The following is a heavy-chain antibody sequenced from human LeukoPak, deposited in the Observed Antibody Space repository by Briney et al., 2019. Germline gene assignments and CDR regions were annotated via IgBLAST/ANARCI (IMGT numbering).Heavy chain of an antibody. Sequence: TSETLSLTCTVSGGSISSYYWNGMRQPPGKGLEWIGYLYNSGSTNYNPSLKSRLTISLDMSKNQLSLKLTSVTAADTAVYYCARGVTSPLDAFDIWGQGTTVTVSS. CDR3: ARGVTSPLDAFDI. CDR2: LYNSGST. V-gene: IGHV4-59*01. D-gene: IGHD1-26*01. CDR1: GGSISSYY. J-gene: IGHJ3*02.